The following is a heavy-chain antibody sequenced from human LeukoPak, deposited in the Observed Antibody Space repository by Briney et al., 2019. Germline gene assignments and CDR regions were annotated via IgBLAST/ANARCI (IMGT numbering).Heavy chain of an antibody. CDR3: ARDREKSGTTYYDFWSGYYRAGDDAFDI. D-gene: IGHD3-3*01. J-gene: IGHJ3*02. CDR2: INSDGSST. Sequence: GGSLRLSCAASGLTFSSYWMHWVRQAPGKGLVWVSRINSDGSSTSYADSVEGRFTISRDNAKNTLYLQMNSLRAEDTAVYYCARDREKSGTTYYDFWSGYYRAGDDAFDIWGQGTMVTVS. CDR1: GLTFSSYW. V-gene: IGHV3-74*01.